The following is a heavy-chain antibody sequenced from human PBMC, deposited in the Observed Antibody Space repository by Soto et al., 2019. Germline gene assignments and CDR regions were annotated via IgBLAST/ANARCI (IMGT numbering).Heavy chain of an antibody. CDR1: GGSFSGYY. CDR3: ARGLMVRGVPPSDAFDI. Sequence: SETXSLTCAVYGGSFSGYYWSWIRQPPGKGLEWIGEINHSGSTNYNPSLKSRVTISVDTSKNQFSLKLSSVTAADTAVYYCARGLMVRGVPPSDAFDIWGQGTMVTVSS. D-gene: IGHD3-10*01. V-gene: IGHV4-34*01. CDR2: INHSGST. J-gene: IGHJ3*02.